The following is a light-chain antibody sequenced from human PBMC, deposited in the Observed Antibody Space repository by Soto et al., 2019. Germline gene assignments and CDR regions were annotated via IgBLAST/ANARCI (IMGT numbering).Light chain of an antibody. CDR2: AAS. CDR3: QQYYSYPPIT. V-gene: IGKV1-12*01. Sequence: IQMTQSPSSVSSSVGDRATISCRASQGISTWLAWYQQKPGKAPNLLIYAASTLQSGVPSRFSGSGSGTDLTLTISCLQSEDFANYYCQQYYSYPPITFGQGTRLEIK. CDR1: QGISTW. J-gene: IGKJ5*01.